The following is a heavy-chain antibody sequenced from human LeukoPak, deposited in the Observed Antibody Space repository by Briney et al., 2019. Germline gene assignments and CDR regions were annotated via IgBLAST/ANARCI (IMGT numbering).Heavy chain of an antibody. CDR3: AKASWVSSADAVL. Sequence: GGSLTLSCVASGFTFSSYAMSWVRQAPARGLEWVSSLRGDGETFYAESVKGRFTLSRDDSRNMVFPHLNNLRVEDTALYYCAKASWVSSADAVLWGQGTVVTVS. CDR2: LRGDGET. CDR1: GFTFSSYA. J-gene: IGHJ4*02. V-gene: IGHV3-23*01. D-gene: IGHD3-10*01.